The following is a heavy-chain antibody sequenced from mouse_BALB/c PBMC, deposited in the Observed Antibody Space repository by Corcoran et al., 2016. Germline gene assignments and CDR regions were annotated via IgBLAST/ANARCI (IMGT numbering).Heavy chain of an antibody. D-gene: IGHD1-1*01. CDR3: ARSDGSSWFAY. CDR2: INTYTGEP. Sequence: QIQLVQSGPELKKPGETVKISCKASGYTFTNYGMNWVKQAPGKGLKWMGWINTYTGEPTYADDFKGRFAFSLETSASTAYWQINNLKNEDTATYFCARSDGSSWFAYWGQGTLVTVSA. J-gene: IGHJ3*01. CDR1: GYTFTNYG. V-gene: IGHV9-3-1*01.